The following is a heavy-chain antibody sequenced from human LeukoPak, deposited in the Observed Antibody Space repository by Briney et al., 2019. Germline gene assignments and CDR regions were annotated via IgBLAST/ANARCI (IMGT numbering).Heavy chain of an antibody. J-gene: IGHJ3*02. CDR2: IYYSGST. CDR1: GGSISSSSYY. V-gene: IGHV4-61*01. CDR3: ASSCSTSCYYDAFDI. D-gene: IGHD2-2*01. Sequence: SETLSLTCTVSGGSISSSSYYWSWIRQPPGKGLEWIGYIYYSGSTNYNPSLKSRVTISVDTSKNQFSLKLSSVTAADTAVYYCASSCSTSCYYDAFDIWGQGTMVTVSS.